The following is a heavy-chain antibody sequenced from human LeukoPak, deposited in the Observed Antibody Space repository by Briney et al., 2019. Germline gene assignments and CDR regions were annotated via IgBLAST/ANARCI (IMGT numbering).Heavy chain of an antibody. Sequence: SVKVSCKASGGTFSSYAISWVRQAPGQGLEWMGGIIPIFGTANYAQKFQGRVTINTDESTITAYMELSSLRSEDTAVYYCAGTYSGSPYYFDYWGQGTLVTVSS. J-gene: IGHJ4*02. CDR2: IIPIFGTA. CDR3: AGTYSGSPYYFDY. CDR1: GGTFSSYA. D-gene: IGHD1-26*01. V-gene: IGHV1-69*05.